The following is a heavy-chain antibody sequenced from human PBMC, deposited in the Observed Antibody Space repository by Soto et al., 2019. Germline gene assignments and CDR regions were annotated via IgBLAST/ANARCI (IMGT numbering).Heavy chain of an antibody. CDR1: GGSFSGYY. D-gene: IGHD3-10*01. V-gene: IGHV3-21*01. CDR3: ARGYYYGSGSDAFDI. CDR2: ISSSSSYI. J-gene: IGHJ3*02. Sequence: ETLSLTCAVYGGSFSGYYWSWIRQPPGKGLEWVSSISSSSSYIYYADSVKGRFTISRDNAKNSLYLQMNSLRAEDTAVYYCARGYYYGSGSDAFDIWGQGTMVTVSS.